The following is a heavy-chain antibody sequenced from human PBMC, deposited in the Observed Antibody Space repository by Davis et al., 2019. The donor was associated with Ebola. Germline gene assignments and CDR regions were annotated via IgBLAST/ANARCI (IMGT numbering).Heavy chain of an antibody. CDR3: ARIDGLEYSSSWYGGGGFQH. CDR2: IYPGDSDT. D-gene: IGHD6-13*01. CDR1: GYSFTSYW. Sequence: GESLKISCKGSGYSFTSYWIGWVRQMPGKGLEWMGIIYPGDSDTRYNPSFQGQVTISADKSISTAYLQWSSLKASDTAMYYCARIDGLEYSSSWYGGGGFQHWGQGTLVTVSS. V-gene: IGHV5-51*01. J-gene: IGHJ1*01.